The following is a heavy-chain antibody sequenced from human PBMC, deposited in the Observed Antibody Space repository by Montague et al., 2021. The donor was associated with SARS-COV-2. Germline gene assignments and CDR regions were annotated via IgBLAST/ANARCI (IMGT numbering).Heavy chain of an antibody. CDR1: GFTFGDYA. J-gene: IGHJ4*02. D-gene: IGHD6-13*01. CDR2: ITWNSGTI. V-gene: IGHV3-9*01. CDR3: AKDIATAAQYYIDY. Sequence: SLRLSCVAFGFTFGDYAMHWVRQAPVEGLEWVSGITWNSGTISYXDSXKGRFTISRDNGKNSLYLQMNSLRIDDTALYYCAKDIATAAQYYIDYWGQGSLVTVSS.